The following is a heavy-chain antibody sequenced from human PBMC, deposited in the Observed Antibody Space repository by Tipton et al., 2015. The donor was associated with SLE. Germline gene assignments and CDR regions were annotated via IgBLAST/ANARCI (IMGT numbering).Heavy chain of an antibody. D-gene: IGHD1-14*01. Sequence: TLSLTCTVSGGSISSSSYYWGWIRQPPGKGLEWIGSIYYSGSTYYNPSLKSRVTISVDTSKNQFSLKLSSVTAADTAMYYCARGPRIDWFDPWGQGTLVTVSS. J-gene: IGHJ5*02. V-gene: IGHV4-39*07. CDR1: GGSISSSSYY. CDR2: IYYSGST. CDR3: ARGPRIDWFDP.